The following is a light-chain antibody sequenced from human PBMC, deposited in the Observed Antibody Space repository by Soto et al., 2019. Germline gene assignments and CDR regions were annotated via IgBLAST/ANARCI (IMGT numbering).Light chain of an antibody. V-gene: IGKV3-11*01. CDR3: QQRSNWPVT. CDR2: DAS. CDR1: QSVSSY. J-gene: IGKJ1*01. Sequence: EIVLTQSPATLSLSPGEGATLSCRASQSVSSYLAWYQQKPGQAPRLLIYDASNRATGIPARFSGSGSGTDFTLIISSLEPEDFAVSYCQQRSNWPVTFGLGTKVDIK.